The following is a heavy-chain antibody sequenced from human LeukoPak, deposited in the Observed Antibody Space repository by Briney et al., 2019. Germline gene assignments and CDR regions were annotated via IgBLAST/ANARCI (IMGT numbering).Heavy chain of an antibody. D-gene: IGHD1-26*01. CDR3: ATEVGPSSY. J-gene: IGHJ4*02. Sequence: PGGSLRLSCAASGFTFSKYAMSWVRQAPGKGLEWVSGISGSGSSTYYADSVKGRITISRGNSKNTLYLQMNSLRAEDTAAYYCATEVGPSSYWGQGTLVTISS. V-gene: IGHV3-23*01. CDR2: ISGSGSST. CDR1: GFTFSKYA.